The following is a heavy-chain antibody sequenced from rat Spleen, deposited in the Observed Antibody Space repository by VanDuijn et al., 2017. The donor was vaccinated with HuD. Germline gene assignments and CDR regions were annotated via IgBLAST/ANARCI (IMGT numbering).Heavy chain of an antibody. CDR2: ISYDGYAT. J-gene: IGHJ2*01. CDR1: GFTFSDCG. Sequence: EVQLVESGGGLVQPGRSLKLSCAASGFTFSDCGMAWVRQAPTKGLEWVATISYDGYATYYRDSMKGRFTISRDNAESILYLQMDSLRSEDTATYYCARVAGGYFDYWGQGVMVTVSA. V-gene: IGHV5-29*01. D-gene: IGHD1-4*01. CDR3: ARVAGGYFDY.